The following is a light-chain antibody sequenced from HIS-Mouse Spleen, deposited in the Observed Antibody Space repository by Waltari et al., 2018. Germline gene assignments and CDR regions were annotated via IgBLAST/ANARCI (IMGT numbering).Light chain of an antibody. CDR3: AAWDDSLNGWV. CDR2: SNN. CDR1: SSNIGSNT. Sequence: QSVLTQPPSASGTPGQRVTISCSGSSSNIGSNTVNWYQQLQGPAPKLLIYSNNQRPPGVPDRFSGSKSGTSASRAISGLQSEDEADYYCAAWDDSLNGWVFGGGTKLTVL. J-gene: IGLJ3*02. V-gene: IGLV1-44*01.